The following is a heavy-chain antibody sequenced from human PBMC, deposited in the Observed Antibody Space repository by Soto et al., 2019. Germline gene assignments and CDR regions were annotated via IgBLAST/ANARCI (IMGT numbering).Heavy chain of an antibody. CDR2: IYRDGIT. V-gene: IGHV4-4*02. D-gene: IGHD1-1*01. CDR1: GDSISSSNW. CDR3: ARAKLNWFDP. Sequence: PSETLSLTCGVSGDSISSSNWWTWVRHPPGKGLEWIVEIYRDGITNYKPSLKRRVTISVDRSKNHFSLRLTSMTAADTALYYCARAKLNWFDPSRQGTPVTVPS. J-gene: IGHJ5*02.